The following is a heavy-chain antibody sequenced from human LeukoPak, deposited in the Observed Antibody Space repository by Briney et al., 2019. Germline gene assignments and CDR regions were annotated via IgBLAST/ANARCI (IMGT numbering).Heavy chain of an antibody. CDR3: ARASWELPYFDY. J-gene: IGHJ4*02. D-gene: IGHD1-26*01. Sequence: SETLSLTCTVSGGSVSSGSYYWSWIRQPPGKGLESIGYIYYSGSTNYNPSLKSRVTISVDTSKNQFSLKLSSVTAADTAVYYCARASWELPYFDYWGQGTLVTVSS. V-gene: IGHV4-61*01. CDR2: IYYSGST. CDR1: GGSVSSGSYY.